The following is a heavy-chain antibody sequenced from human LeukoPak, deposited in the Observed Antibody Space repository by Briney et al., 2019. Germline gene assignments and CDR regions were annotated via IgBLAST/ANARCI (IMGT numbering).Heavy chain of an antibody. CDR3: ARQDIVATIDY. V-gene: IGHV4-59*08. CDR1: GFTFSNAW. D-gene: IGHD5-12*01. Sequence: PGGSLRLSCAASGFTFSNAWMSWIRQPPGKGLEWIGDISYNGRTNYTPSLKSRVTISVDTSKNQFSLKLRFVTASDTAVYYCARQDIVATIDYWGQGTLITVSS. CDR2: ISYNGRT. J-gene: IGHJ4*02.